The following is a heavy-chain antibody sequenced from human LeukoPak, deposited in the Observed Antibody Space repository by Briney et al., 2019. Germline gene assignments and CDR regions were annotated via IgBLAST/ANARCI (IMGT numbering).Heavy chain of an antibody. CDR1: GGTFSSYA. D-gene: IGHD3-3*01. J-gene: IGHJ6*03. V-gene: IGHV1-69*13. Sequence: SVKVSCKASGGTFSSYAISWVRQAPGQGLQWMGGIIPIFGTANYAQKFQGRVTITADESTSTAYMELSSLRSDDTAVYYCASVLRFLDRYYYYMDVWGKGTTVTVSS. CDR3: ASVLRFLDRYYYYMDV. CDR2: IIPIFGTA.